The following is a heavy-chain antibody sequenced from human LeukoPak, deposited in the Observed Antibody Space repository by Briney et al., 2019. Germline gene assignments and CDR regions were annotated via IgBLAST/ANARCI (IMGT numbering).Heavy chain of an antibody. CDR3: ARRIFYFSSTSPRPFQH. V-gene: IGHV4-4*02. CDR1: GGSISSSNW. J-gene: IGHJ1*01. CDR2: IYHSGST. Sequence: MPSETLSLTCAVSGGSISSSNWWSWVRQPPGKGLEWIGEIYHSGSTNYNPSLKSRVTISVDKSKNQFSLKLSSVTAADTAVYYCARRIFYFSSTSPRPFQHWGQGTLVTVSS. D-gene: IGHD2-2*01.